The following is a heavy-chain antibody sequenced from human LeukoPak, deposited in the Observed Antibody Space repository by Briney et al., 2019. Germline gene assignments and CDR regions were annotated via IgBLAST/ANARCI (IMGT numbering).Heavy chain of an antibody. V-gene: IGHV3-7*04. D-gene: IGHD3-22*01. Sequence: GGSLRLSCAASGFTFSSYWMSWVRQAPGKGLEWVASIKQDGSEKYYVDSVKGRFTISRDNAKNSLYLQMNSLRAEDTAVYYCARDPYYYDSSGYSDYWGQGTLVTVSS. J-gene: IGHJ4*02. CDR3: ARDPYYYDSSGYSDY. CDR1: GFTFSSYW. CDR2: IKQDGSEK.